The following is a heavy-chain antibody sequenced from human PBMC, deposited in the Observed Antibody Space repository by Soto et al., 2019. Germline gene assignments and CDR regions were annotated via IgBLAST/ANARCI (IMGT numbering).Heavy chain of an antibody. CDR1: RFTFLSYS. CDR2: ISSSSGYL. D-gene: IGHD6-19*01. J-gene: IGHJ6*02. Sequence: RLCCSVSRFTFLSYSMNWVRQAPGKGPESVSSISSSSGYLYYADSVKGRFTISRDNANNSLYLQTNRLRAEDTAVHYRARGPPESRGWRRYYYYYGIDVWGQGTTVTVSS. V-gene: IGHV3-21*01. CDR3: ARGPPESRGWRRYYYYYGIDV.